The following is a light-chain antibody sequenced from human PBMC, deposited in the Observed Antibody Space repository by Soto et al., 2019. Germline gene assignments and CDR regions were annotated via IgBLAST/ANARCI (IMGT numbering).Light chain of an antibody. CDR1: SSHAGGHDH. CDR2: EVT. V-gene: IGLV2-8*01. J-gene: IGLJ1*01. Sequence: QSVLTQPPPASGSPGQSVTISCTGTSSHAGGHDHVSCSQQHPGKAPKLMINEVTKRPSGVPDRCSGSKSGNTASLTVSGLQAEDEADYYCSSYAGSNNFVFGSGTKVTVL. CDR3: SSYAGSNNFV.